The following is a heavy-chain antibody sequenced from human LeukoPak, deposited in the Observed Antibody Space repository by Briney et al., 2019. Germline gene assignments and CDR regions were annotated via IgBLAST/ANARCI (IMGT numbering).Heavy chain of an antibody. Sequence: GGSLRLSCAASGFTFSSYGMHWVRQAPGKGLEWVAVIWYDGSNKYYADSVKGRFTISRDNSKNTLYLQMNSLRAEDTAVYYCAREGITMVRGVINYGMDVWGQGTTVTVSS. CDR1: GFTFSSYG. CDR2: IWYDGSNK. V-gene: IGHV3-33*01. J-gene: IGHJ6*02. CDR3: AREGITMVRGVINYGMDV. D-gene: IGHD3-10*01.